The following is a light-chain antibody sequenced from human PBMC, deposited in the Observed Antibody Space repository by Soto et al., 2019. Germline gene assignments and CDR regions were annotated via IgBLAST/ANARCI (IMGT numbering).Light chain of an antibody. CDR3: SSYAGYNNGDV. Sequence: QSALTQPPSASGSPGQSVTISCTGTSSDVGGYDYVSWYQQHPGKAPKLMIYEVSKRPSGVPDRFSGSKSGNTASLTVSGLQAEDEADYYCSSYAGYNNGDVFGTVTKVTVL. CDR1: SSDVGGYDY. CDR2: EVS. J-gene: IGLJ1*01. V-gene: IGLV2-8*01.